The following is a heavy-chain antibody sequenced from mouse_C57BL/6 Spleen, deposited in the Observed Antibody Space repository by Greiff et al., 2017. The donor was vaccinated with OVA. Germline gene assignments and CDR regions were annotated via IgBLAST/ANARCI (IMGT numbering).Heavy chain of an antibody. V-gene: IGHV1-69*01. CDR3: ARLGTGNWYFDV. Sequence: VQLQESGAELVMPGASVKLSCKASGYTFTSYWMHWVKQRPGQGLEWIGEIDPSDSYTNYNQKFKGKSTLTVDKSSSTAYMQLSSLTSEDSAVYYCARLGTGNWYFDVWGTGTTVTVSS. CDR1: GYTFTSYW. CDR2: IDPSDSYT. D-gene: IGHD4-1*01. J-gene: IGHJ1*03.